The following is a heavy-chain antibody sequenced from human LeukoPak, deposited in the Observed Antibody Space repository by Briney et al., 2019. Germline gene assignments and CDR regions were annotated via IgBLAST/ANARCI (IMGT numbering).Heavy chain of an antibody. CDR2: IYYSGST. CDR3: VSPYRGRFDY. D-gene: IGHD3-10*01. V-gene: IGHV4-59*08. J-gene: IGHJ4*02. CDR1: GGSISSSY. Sequence: SETLSLTCTVSGGSISSSYWSWIRQPPGKGLEWIGYIYYSGSTNYNPSLKSRVTISVDTSKNQFSLELSSVTAADTAVYYCVSPYRGRFDYWGQGTLVTVSS.